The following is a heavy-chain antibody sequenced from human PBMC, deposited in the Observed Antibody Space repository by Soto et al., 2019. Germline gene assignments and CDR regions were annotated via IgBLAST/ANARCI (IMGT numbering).Heavy chain of an antibody. J-gene: IGHJ1*01. CDR3: AKDRGPVSLEYFQY. Sequence: DVQLLESGGGFVQPGGSLRLSCAASGFTFSTYAMTWVRQAPGTGPEWASTIGDSASSTYYADSVKGRFIISRDHSTNTLYLQINSLRAEDTAVYFCAKDRGPVSLEYFQYWGQGTLVTVSS. V-gene: IGHV3-23*01. CDR2: IGDSASST. CDR1: GFTFSTYA.